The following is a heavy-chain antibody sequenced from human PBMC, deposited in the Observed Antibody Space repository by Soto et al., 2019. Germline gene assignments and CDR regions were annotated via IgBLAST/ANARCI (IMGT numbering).Heavy chain of an antibody. Sequence: SETLSLTCTVSGGSISSSSYFWGWIRQPPGKGLEWIGSMYYSGTTYYNPSLKSRVTISVDTSKNQFSLKLSSVTAADTAVYYCARGKFYAFDIWGQGTMVTVSS. CDR2: MYYSGTT. V-gene: IGHV4-39*02. CDR1: GGSISSSSYF. J-gene: IGHJ3*02. CDR3: ARGKFYAFDI.